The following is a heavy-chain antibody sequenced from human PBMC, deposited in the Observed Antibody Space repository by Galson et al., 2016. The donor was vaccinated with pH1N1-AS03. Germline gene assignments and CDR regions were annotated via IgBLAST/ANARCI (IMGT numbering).Heavy chain of an antibody. D-gene: IGHD4-17*01. CDR2: VHYSGTT. CDR3: ARRVYGDYVNWFDP. V-gene: IGHV4-4*02. Sequence: ETLSLTCAVSGGSMTSPDWWTWVRQPPGKGLEWIGEVHYSGTTSYNPSLNSRVTMSIDKSNNQFSLNLGSVTAADTAVYYCARRVYGDYVNWFDPWGQGTLVTVSS. J-gene: IGHJ5*02. CDR1: GGSMTSPDW.